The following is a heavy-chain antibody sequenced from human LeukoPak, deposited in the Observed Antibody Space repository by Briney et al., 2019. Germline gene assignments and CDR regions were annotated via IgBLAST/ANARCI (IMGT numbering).Heavy chain of an antibody. J-gene: IGHJ4*02. D-gene: IGHD3-16*02. CDR1: GGSFSGYY. CDR3: ARVRSITFGGVIADDY. CDR2: INHSGST. V-gene: IGHV4-34*01. Sequence: SETLSLTCAVYGGSFSGYYWSWIRQPPGKGLEWIGEINHSGSTNYNPSLKSRVTISVDTSKNQFSLKLSSVTAADTAVYYCARVRSITFGGVIADDYWGQGTLVTVSS.